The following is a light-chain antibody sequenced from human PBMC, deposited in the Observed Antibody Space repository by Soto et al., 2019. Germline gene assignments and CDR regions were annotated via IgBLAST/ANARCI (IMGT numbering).Light chain of an antibody. Sequence: DIVLTQSPGTLSLSPGERATLSCRASQSVSSSYLAWYQHKPGQAPRLLIYGASTRATGIPDRFRGSWSETDFTLTISRLDPEDFAVYYCQQRGTFGGGTKVEIK. CDR2: GAS. J-gene: IGKJ4*01. CDR1: QSVSSSY. V-gene: IGKV3-20*01. CDR3: QQRGT.